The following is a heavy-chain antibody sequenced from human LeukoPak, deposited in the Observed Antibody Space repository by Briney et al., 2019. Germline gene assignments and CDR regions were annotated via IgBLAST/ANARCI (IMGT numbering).Heavy chain of an antibody. Sequence: GGSVRLSCAASGFNFGGYGMHWVRQAPGKGLEWVAYIRYNGDTTHYADSVQGRFTISRDNSKNTVYLQMNSLRAEDTAVYYCAKMGFIRRWLGLDFWGQGTMVTVSS. J-gene: IGHJ4*02. D-gene: IGHD5-18*01. CDR3: AKMGFIRRWLGLDF. V-gene: IGHV3-30*02. CDR1: GFNFGGYG. CDR2: IRYNGDTT.